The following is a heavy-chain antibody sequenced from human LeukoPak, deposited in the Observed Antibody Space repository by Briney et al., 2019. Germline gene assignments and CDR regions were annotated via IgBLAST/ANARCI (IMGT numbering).Heavy chain of an antibody. V-gene: IGHV4-61*01. CDR2: IFYTGST. Sequence: PSETLSLTCTVSGGSISGTSYYWSWIRQPPGKGLEWIGYIFYTGSTNYNPSLKSRVTISVLTSKNRFSLKLSSVTAADTAVYYCATLTGGDGAFDIWGQGTMVTVSS. CDR1: GGSISGTSYY. CDR3: ATLTGGDGAFDI. D-gene: IGHD2-21*01. J-gene: IGHJ3*02.